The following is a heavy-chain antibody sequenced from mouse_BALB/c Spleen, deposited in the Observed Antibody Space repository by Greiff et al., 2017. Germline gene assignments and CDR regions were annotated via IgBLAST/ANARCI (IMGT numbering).Heavy chain of an antibody. Sequence: VKLQESGPSLVQPSQSLSITCTVSGFSLTSYSVHWVRQSPGKGLEWLGVIWRGGSTDYNAAFMSRLSITKDNSKSQVFFKMNSLQADDTAIYYCAKDWLPWYFDVWGAGTTVTVSS. D-gene: IGHD2-2*01. V-gene: IGHV2-5-1*01. J-gene: IGHJ1*01. CDR2: IWRGGST. CDR3: AKDWLPWYFDV. CDR1: GFSLTSYS.